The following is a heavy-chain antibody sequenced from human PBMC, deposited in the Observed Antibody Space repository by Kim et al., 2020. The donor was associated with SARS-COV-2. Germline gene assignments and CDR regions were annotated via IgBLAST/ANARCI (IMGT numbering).Heavy chain of an antibody. Sequence: SETLSLTCAVYCVSFSGYYWSWIRQPPGKGLEWIGEINHSGSTNYNPSPKSRVTISVDTSKNQFSLKLSSVTAADTAVYYCARSVRYYDILTGYYYYGMDVWGQGTTVTVSS. J-gene: IGHJ6*02. CDR2: INHSGST. CDR1: CVSFSGYY. CDR3: ARSVRYYDILTGYYYYGMDV. D-gene: IGHD3-9*01. V-gene: IGHV4-34*01.